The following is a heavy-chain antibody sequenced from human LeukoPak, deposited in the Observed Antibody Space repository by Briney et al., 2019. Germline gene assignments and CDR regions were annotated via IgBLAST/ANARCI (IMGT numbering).Heavy chain of an antibody. D-gene: IGHD4-23*01. J-gene: IGHJ4*01. CDR1: GGSINSYY. CDR3: ARGGKATVVTM. V-gene: IGHV4-4*07. CDR2: IYSSGST. Sequence: SETLSLTCTVSGGSINSYYWSWIRQPAGKGLAWIGRIYSSGSTNYNPSLKSRVSMSVDTSKNQFSLKLTSVTAADTAVYYCARGGKATVVTMWGHGILVTVSS.